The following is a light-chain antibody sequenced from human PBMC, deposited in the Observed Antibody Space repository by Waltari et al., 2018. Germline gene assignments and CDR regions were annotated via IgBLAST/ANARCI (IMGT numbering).Light chain of an antibody. CDR3: KHYDHGPPIT. Sequence: DIVMTQSPATRSVPPWERATLSCRASQSTRTNLGWYHQRPGQAPRLIIYGASIRATGIPARFSGSGSGTEFTLTISRLQSEDFAVYYCKHYDHGPPITFGQGTRLEIK. CDR2: GAS. CDR1: QSTRTN. J-gene: IGKJ5*01. V-gene: IGKV3D-15*01.